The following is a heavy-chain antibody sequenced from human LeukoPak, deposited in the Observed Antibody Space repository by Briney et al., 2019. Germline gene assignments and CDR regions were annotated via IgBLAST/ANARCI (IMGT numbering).Heavy chain of an antibody. CDR3: ARPQEQNIVGGASAFDI. J-gene: IGHJ3*02. D-gene: IGHD2/OR15-2a*01. CDR2: IIPIFGTA. Sequence: SVKVSCKASGGTFSSYAISWVRQAPGQGLEWMGGIIPIFGTANYAQKFQGRVTITTDESTSTAYMELSSLRSEDTAVYYCARPQEQNIVGGASAFDIWGQGTMVTVSS. V-gene: IGHV1-69*05. CDR1: GGTFSSYA.